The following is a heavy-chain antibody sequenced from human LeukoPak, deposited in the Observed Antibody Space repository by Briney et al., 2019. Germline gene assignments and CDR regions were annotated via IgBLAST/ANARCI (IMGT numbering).Heavy chain of an antibody. J-gene: IGHJ4*02. CDR2: ISGSNGNT. CDR1: GYTFTSYY. Sequence: ASVKVSCKASGYTFTSYYMHWVRQAPGQGLEWMGWISGSNGNTNYAQSLQGRVIMTTDTSTTTVHMELRSLRSDDTAVYYCARVQDIEMRVEDFWGQGTLVTVSS. D-gene: IGHD3-22*01. V-gene: IGHV1-18*04. CDR3: ARVQDIEMRVEDF.